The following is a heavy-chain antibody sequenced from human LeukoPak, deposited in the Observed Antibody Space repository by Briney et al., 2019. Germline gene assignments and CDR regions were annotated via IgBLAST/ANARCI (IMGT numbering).Heavy chain of an antibody. CDR2: IYTSGST. Sequence: SETLSLTCTVSGGSISSGSYYWSWIRQPAGKGLEWIGRIYTSGSTNYNPSLKSRVTISVDTSKNQFSLKLSSVTAADTAVYYCARSPGATHRYSSSWPFDYWGQRTLVTVSS. D-gene: IGHD6-13*01. CDR1: GGSISSGSYY. CDR3: ARSPGATHRYSSSWPFDY. J-gene: IGHJ4*02. V-gene: IGHV4-61*02.